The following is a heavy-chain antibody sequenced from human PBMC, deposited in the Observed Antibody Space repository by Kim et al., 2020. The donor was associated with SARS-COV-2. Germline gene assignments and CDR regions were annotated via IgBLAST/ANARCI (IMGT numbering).Heavy chain of an antibody. D-gene: IGHD6-6*01. CDR3: TRAPRASIAESGSEYF. V-gene: IGHV3-66*01. CDR2: ICGSGAI. Sequence: GWSLRLSCAASGFSVSGHSMNWVRQAPGKGLEGVAVICGSGAINHADSVRDRFLISREKSKNTIFLQMNGLRAEDTALYYCTRAPRASIAESGSEYF. J-gene: IGHJ1*01. CDR1: GFSVSGHS.